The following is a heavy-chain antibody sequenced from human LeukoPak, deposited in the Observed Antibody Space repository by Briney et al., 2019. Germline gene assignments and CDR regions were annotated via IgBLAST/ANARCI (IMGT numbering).Heavy chain of an antibody. V-gene: IGHV4-59*01. CDR3: ASGGRPIAARPNWFDP. J-gene: IGHJ5*02. D-gene: IGHD6-6*01. Sequence: SETLSLTCTVSGGSISSYYWSWIRQPPGKGLEWIGYIYYSGSTNYNPSLKSRVTISVDTSKNQFSLKLSSVTAADTAVYYCASGGRPIAARPNWFDPWGQGTLVTVSS. CDR2: IYYSGST. CDR1: GGSISSYY.